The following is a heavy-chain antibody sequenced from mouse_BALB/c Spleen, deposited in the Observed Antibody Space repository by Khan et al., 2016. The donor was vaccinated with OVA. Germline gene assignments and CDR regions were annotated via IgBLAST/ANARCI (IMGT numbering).Heavy chain of an antibody. CDR3: VRDGAYHRNDGWFAY. Sequence: QIQLVQSGAELARPGASVKMSCKASGYTFISYTIHWLKKRPGQGLEWIGYINPSNGYTNYNQKFKDKATLTTDKSSTTAYLQLSSLTSDDSAVYNCVRDGAYHRNDGWFAYWGQGTLVTVSA. J-gene: IGHJ3*01. V-gene: IGHV1-4*01. CDR1: GYTFISYT. CDR2: INPSNGYT. D-gene: IGHD2-14*01.